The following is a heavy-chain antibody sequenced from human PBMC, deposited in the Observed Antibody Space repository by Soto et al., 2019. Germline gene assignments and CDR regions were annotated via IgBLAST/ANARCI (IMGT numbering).Heavy chain of an antibody. D-gene: IGHD3-22*01. V-gene: IGHV1-18*01. Sequence: QVQLVQSGAEVKKPGASVKVSCKASGYTFTRYGISWVRQAPGQGLEWMGWISAYNGNTNYAQKLQGRATMTTDTSTRTAYMELRSLRSDDTAVYYCARRASYYYDSSGQTGAFDIWGQGTMVTVSS. CDR2: ISAYNGNT. CDR3: ARRASYYYDSSGQTGAFDI. CDR1: GYTFTRYG. J-gene: IGHJ3*02.